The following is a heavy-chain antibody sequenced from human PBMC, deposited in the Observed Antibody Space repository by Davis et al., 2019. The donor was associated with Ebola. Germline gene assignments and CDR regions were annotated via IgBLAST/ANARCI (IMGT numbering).Heavy chain of an antibody. D-gene: IGHD3-10*01. CDR3: ARSMVLPNYYMDV. CDR2: IYPGDSDT. J-gene: IGHJ6*03. V-gene: IGHV5-51*01. CDR1: GYSFTSYW. Sequence: GESLKISCKGSGYSFTSYWIGWVRQMPGKGLEWMGIIYPGDSDTRYSPSFQGQVTISADKSISTAYLQWSSLKASDTAMYYCARSMVLPNYYMDVWGKGTTVTVSS.